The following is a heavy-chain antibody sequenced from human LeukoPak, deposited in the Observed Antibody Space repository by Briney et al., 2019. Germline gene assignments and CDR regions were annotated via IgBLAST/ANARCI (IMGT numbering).Heavy chain of an antibody. V-gene: IGHV4-4*09. J-gene: IGHJ4*02. Sequence: SETLSFTCTVAGGSISCYYWSWIRQPPGKGLEWIGYIYTSGSTNYNPSPKSRATISVDTSKNQFSLKLSSVTAADTAVYYCARHVMAAPQHFDYWGQGTLVTASS. CDR3: ARHVMAAPQHFDY. CDR2: IYTSGST. D-gene: IGHD6-6*01. CDR1: GGSISCYY.